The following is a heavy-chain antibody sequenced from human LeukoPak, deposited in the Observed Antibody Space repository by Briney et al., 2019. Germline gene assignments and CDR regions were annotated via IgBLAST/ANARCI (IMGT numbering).Heavy chain of an antibody. Sequence: SETLSLTCTVSGGSISSYYWSWIRQPPGKGLEWIGYIYYSGSTNYNPSLKSRVTISVDTSKNQFSLKLSSVTAADTAVYYCARLRRDSSGPLTLFDYWGQGTLVTVSS. D-gene: IGHD3-22*01. J-gene: IGHJ4*02. CDR3: ARLRRDSSGPLTLFDY. V-gene: IGHV4-59*08. CDR1: GGSISSYY. CDR2: IYYSGST.